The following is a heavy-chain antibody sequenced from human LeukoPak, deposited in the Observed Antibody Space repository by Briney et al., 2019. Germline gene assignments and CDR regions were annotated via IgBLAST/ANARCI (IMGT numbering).Heavy chain of an antibody. J-gene: IGHJ4*02. Sequence: SETLSLTCAAYGGSFSGFYWSWIRQPPGKGLEWIGEINHSGSTNYNPSLKSRVTISVDTSKNQFSLKLSSVTAADTAVYYYAREGNYPFDYWGQGTLVTVSS. D-gene: IGHD1-7*01. V-gene: IGHV4-34*01. CDR2: INHSGST. CDR3: AREGNYPFDY. CDR1: GGSFSGFY.